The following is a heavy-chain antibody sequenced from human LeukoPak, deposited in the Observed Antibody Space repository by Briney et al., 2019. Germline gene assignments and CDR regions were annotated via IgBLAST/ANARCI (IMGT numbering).Heavy chain of an antibody. CDR3: VKDERTLYGDPDY. CDR1: GLSFSRYP. Sequence: GGSLRLSCSVSGLSFSRYPMHWVRQAPGKGLEYASAISSNGGSTYYADSVKGRFTISRDNSKNTMYLQMNSLRGEDTAVYYCVKDERTLYGDPDYWGQGTLVTVSS. V-gene: IGHV3-64D*06. J-gene: IGHJ4*02. CDR2: ISSNGGST. D-gene: IGHD4-17*01.